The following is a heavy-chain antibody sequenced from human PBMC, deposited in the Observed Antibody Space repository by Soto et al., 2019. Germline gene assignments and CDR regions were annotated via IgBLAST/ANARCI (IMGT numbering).Heavy chain of an antibody. CDR3: ARTYQLNAFYGMDV. Sequence: ASVKVSCKASGYTFTSYGISWVRQAPGQGLEWMGWISAYNGNTNYAQKLQGRVTMTTDTSTSTAYMELRSLRSDDTAVYYCARTYQLNAFYGMDVWGRGTTVTVSS. V-gene: IGHV1-18*01. J-gene: IGHJ6*02. D-gene: IGHD2-2*01. CDR1: GYTFTSYG. CDR2: ISAYNGNT.